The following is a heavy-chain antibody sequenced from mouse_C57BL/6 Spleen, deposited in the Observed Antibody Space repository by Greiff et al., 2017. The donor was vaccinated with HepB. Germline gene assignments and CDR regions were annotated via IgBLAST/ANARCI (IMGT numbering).Heavy chain of an antibody. CDR2: IYPRSGNT. D-gene: IGHD2-1*01. CDR3: AYGNYEDYAMDY. V-gene: IGHV1-81*01. J-gene: IGHJ4*01. CDR1: GYTFTSYG. Sequence: VQRVESGAELARPGASVKLSCKASGYTFTSYGISWVKQRTGQGLEWIGEIYPRSGNTYYNEKFKGKATLTADKSSSTAYMELRSLTSEDSAVYFCAYGNYEDYAMDYWGQGTSVTVSS.